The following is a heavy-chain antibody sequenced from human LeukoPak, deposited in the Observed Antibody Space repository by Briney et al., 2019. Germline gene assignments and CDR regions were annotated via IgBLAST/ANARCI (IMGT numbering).Heavy chain of an antibody. CDR1: GFTVSSNY. D-gene: IGHD1-7*01. CDR2: IYSGGTT. J-gene: IGHJ4*02. CDR3: AKNGNYEFGIVDY. V-gene: IGHV3-53*01. Sequence: GGSLRLSCAASGFTVSSNYMSWVRQAPGEGLEWVSVIYSGGTTYYADSVKGRSTISRDNSKNTLYLQMNSLRAEDTAVYYCAKNGNYEFGIVDYWGQGTLVTVSS.